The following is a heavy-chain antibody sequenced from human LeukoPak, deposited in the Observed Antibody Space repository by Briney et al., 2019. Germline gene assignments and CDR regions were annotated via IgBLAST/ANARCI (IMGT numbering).Heavy chain of an antibody. D-gene: IGHD6-19*01. V-gene: IGHV4-59*01. J-gene: IGHJ5*02. CDR1: GGSISSYY. CDR3: ARVWASIAGAGRFLWFDP. CDR2: MYYSGRT. Sequence: SETLSLTCTVSGGSISSYYLSWIRQPPGKGLEWIGYMYYSGRTNYNPSLKSRVTISVDTSKNHFSLKLSSVTAADTAVYYCARVWASIAGAGRFLWFDPCGQGTLATVSS.